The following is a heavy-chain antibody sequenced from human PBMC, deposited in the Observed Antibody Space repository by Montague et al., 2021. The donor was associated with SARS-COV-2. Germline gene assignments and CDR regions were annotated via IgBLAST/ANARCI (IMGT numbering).Heavy chain of an antibody. D-gene: IGHD3-10*01. V-gene: IGHV4-39*01. J-gene: IGHJ5*02. Sequence: SETLSPTRTVSGDSVSNDRYYWGWIRQSPGKGLEWIGTIYFLGNTYYXPSLKSRVTMSVDTSKNQLSLRLTSVTASDTAIYYCARSAMIRGVFTSWLDPWGQGTLVTVSS. CDR2: IYFLGNT. CDR3: ARSAMIRGVFTSWLDP. CDR1: GDSVSNDRYY.